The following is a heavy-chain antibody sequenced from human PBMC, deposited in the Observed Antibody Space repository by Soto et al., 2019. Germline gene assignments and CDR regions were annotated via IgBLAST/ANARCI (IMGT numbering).Heavy chain of an antibody. CDR1: GFSLSTSGVG. CDR2: VYWTDDK. CDR3: AHFRGRSGSSYDRPFNS. V-gene: IGHV2-5*01. Sequence: QITLKESGPTLVKPTQTLTLTCTFSGFSLSTSGVGVGWIRQPPGKALEWLALVYWTDDKRYSPSLDSRLTITKATSKNQVILTMTNMDPVDTATYFCAHFRGRSGSSYDRPFNSWGQGTLVTVTS. D-gene: IGHD6-13*01. J-gene: IGHJ4*02.